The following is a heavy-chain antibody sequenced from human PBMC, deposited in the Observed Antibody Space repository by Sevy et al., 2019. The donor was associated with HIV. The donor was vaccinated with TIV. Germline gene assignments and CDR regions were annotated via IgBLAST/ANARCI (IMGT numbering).Heavy chain of an antibody. J-gene: IGHJ4*02. Sequence: GGSLRLSCAASGFTFSSYAMHWVRQAPGKGLEWVAVISYDGSSKYYADSVKGRFTISRDNSKNTLYLQMNSLRAEDTAVCYCARGEALRPCCSGGSCYSQPFDYWGQGTLVTVSS. CDR1: GFTFSSYA. CDR3: ARGEALRPCCSGGSCYSQPFDY. D-gene: IGHD2-15*01. V-gene: IGHV3-30*04. CDR2: ISYDGSSK.